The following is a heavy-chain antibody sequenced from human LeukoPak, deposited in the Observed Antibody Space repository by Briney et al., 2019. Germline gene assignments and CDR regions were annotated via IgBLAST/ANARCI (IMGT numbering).Heavy chain of an antibody. D-gene: IGHD5-24*01. CDR1: GGSISSGGYS. Sequence: SSQTLSLTCAVSGGSISSGGYSWSWIRQPPGKGLEWIGYIYHSGSTYYNPSLKSRVTISVDTSTNQFSLKLTSVTAADTAVYYCARARDGHINNWFDPWGQGTLVTVSS. CDR2: IYHSGST. V-gene: IGHV4-30-2*01. J-gene: IGHJ5*02. CDR3: ARARDGHINNWFDP.